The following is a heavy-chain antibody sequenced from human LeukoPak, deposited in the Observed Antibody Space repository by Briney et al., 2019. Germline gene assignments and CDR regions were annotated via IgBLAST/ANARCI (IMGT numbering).Heavy chain of an antibody. D-gene: IGHD3-16*01. J-gene: IGHJ3*02. CDR3: ARKGGTTAYAFDI. CDR2: INPSGGST. V-gene: IGHV1-46*01. CDR1: GYTFSSYG. Sequence: ASVKVSCKASGYTFSSYGISWVRQAPGQGLEWMGMINPSGGSTSYAQKFQGRVTMTRDTSTSTVYMELSSLRSEDTAVYYCARKGGTTAYAFDIWGQGTMVTVSS.